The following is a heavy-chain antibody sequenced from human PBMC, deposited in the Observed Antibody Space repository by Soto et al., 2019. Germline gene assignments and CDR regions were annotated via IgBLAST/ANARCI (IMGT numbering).Heavy chain of an antibody. V-gene: IGHV3-33*01. D-gene: IGHD1-26*01. CDR1: GFTFSGYG. CDR3: ARDGVGATTLFDYLDY. J-gene: IGHJ4*02. CDR2: TRHDGSNT. Sequence: QVQLGESEVGVVQPGRCLRLSCAASGFTFSGYGMHWVRQAPGKGLEWVAITRHDGSNTYYADSVRGRFTISRDNSKKTLYPQMDSLRAEDTAVYYCARDGVGATTLFDYLDYWGQGTLVTVSS.